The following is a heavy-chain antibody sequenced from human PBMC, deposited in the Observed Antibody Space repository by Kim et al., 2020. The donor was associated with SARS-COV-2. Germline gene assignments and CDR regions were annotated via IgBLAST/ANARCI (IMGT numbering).Heavy chain of an antibody. CDR2: ISAYNGNT. CDR3: ARVGIVGAPSDYYGMDV. V-gene: IGHV1-18*01. J-gene: IGHJ6*02. Sequence: ASVKVSCKASGYTFTSYGISWVRQAPGQGLEWMGWISAYNGNTNYAQKLQGRVTMTTDTSTSTAYMELRSLRSDDTAVYYCARVGIVGAPSDYYGMDVWGQGTTVTVSS. D-gene: IGHD1-26*01. CDR1: GYTFTSYG.